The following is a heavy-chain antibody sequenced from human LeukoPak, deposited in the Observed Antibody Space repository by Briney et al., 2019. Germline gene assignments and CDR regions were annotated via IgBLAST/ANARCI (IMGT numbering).Heavy chain of an antibody. CDR1: GGSISSYY. D-gene: IGHD1-14*01. J-gene: IGHJ6*03. Sequence: SETLSLTCTVSGGSISSYYWSWIRQPSGKGLEWIGYIYYSGSTNYNPSLKSRVTISVDTSKNQFSLKLSSVTAADTAVYYCARVGGMDYYYYMDVWGKGTTVTVSS. V-gene: IGHV4-59*01. CDR2: IYYSGST. CDR3: ARVGGMDYYYYMDV.